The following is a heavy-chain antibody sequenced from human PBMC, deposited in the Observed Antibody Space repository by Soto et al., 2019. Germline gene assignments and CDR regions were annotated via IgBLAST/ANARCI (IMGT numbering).Heavy chain of an antibody. J-gene: IGHJ4*02. CDR3: TRPPSRGDYVDY. D-gene: IGHD4-17*01. V-gene: IGHV3-73*01. Sequence: GGSLRLSCAASGFTFSGSAMHWVRQASGKGLEWVGRIRSKANSYATAYAASVKGRSTISRDDSKNTAYLQMNSLKTEDTAVYYCTRPPSRGDYVDYWGQGTLVTVSS. CDR1: GFTFSGSA. CDR2: IRSKANSYAT.